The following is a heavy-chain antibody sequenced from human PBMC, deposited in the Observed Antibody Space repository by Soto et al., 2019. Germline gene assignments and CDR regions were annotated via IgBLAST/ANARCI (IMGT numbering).Heavy chain of an antibody. CDR1: GFTFSSYA. Sequence: PGGSLRLSCAASGFTFSSYAMYWVRQAPGKGLEYVSAISSNGGSTYYANSVKGRFTISRDNSKNTLYLQMGSLRAEDMAVYYCARGGGYSYGYFGGYHFDYWGQGTLVTVSS. CDR3: ARGGGYSYGYFGGYHFDY. J-gene: IGHJ4*02. CDR2: ISSNGGST. D-gene: IGHD5-18*01. V-gene: IGHV3-64*01.